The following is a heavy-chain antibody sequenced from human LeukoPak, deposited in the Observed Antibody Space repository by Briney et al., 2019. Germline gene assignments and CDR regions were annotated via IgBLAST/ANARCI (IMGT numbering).Heavy chain of an antibody. D-gene: IGHD6-25*01. CDR3: AKDGGIAASIGDFDY. J-gene: IGHJ4*02. CDR2: ISGSGGST. V-gene: IGHV3-23*01. Sequence: SGGSLRLSCAASGFTFSSYAMSWVRQAPGKGLEWVSAISGSGGSTYYADSVKGRFTISRDNSKNTLYLQMNSLRAEDTAVYYCAKDGGIAASIGDFDYWGQGTLVTVSS. CDR1: GFTFSSYA.